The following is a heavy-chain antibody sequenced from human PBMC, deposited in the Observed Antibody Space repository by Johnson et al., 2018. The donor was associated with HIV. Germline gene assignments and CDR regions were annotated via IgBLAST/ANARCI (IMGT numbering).Heavy chain of an antibody. Sequence: QVQLVESGGGVVQPGRSLRLSCAASGFTFSSYAMHWVRQAPGKGLAWVAVISYDRSNKYYADSVKGRFTISRDNSKNTLHLQMNSRRADDTALYYCAKRDGSGSYDAFDIWGQGTMVTVSS. CDR3: AKRDGSGSYDAFDI. V-gene: IGHV3-30-3*02. J-gene: IGHJ3*02. D-gene: IGHD3-10*01. CDR1: GFTFSSYA. CDR2: ISYDRSNK.